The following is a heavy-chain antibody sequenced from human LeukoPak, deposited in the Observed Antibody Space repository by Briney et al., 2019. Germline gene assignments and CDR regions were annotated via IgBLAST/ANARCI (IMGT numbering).Heavy chain of an antibody. D-gene: IGHD6-13*01. Sequence: GGSLRLSCAASGFTFSSYSMNWVRQAPGKGLEWVSSISSSSSYIYCADSVKGRFTISRDNAKNSLYLQMNSLRAEDTAVYYCARDTVAAAGTIDYWGQGTLVTVSS. J-gene: IGHJ4*02. V-gene: IGHV3-21*01. CDR3: ARDTVAAAGTIDY. CDR1: GFTFSSYS. CDR2: ISSSSSYI.